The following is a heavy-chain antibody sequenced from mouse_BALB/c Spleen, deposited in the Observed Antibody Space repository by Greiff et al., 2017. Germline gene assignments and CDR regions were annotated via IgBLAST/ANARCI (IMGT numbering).Heavy chain of an antibody. CDR1: GFTFSSYG. CDR2: INSNGGST. Sequence: DVHLVESGGGLVQPGGSLKLSCAASGFTFSSYGMSWVRQTPDKRLELVATINSNGGSTYYPDSVKGRFTISRDNAKNTLYLQMSSLKSEDTAMYYCARGRQLGLRYAMDYWGQGTSVTVSS. CDR3: ARGRQLGLRYAMDY. V-gene: IGHV5-6-3*01. J-gene: IGHJ4*01. D-gene: IGHD3-2*01.